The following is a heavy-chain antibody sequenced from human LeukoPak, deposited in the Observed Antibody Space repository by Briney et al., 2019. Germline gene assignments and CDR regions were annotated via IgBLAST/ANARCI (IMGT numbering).Heavy chain of an antibody. J-gene: IGHJ4*02. CDR2: IKQDGSEK. Sequence: GGSLRLSCAASGFTFSSYWMSWVRQAPGKGLEWVANIKQDGSEKYYVDSVKGRFTISRDNAKNSLYLQMNSLRAEYTAVYYCASETQDSSSWYAEWHHDYWGQGTLVTVSS. CDR3: ASETQDSSSWYAEWHHDY. CDR1: GFTFSSYW. D-gene: IGHD6-13*01. V-gene: IGHV3-7*03.